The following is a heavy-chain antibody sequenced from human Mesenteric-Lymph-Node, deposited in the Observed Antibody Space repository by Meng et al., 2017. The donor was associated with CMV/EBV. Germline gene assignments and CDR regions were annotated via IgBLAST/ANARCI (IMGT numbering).Heavy chain of an antibody. Sequence: SISSSGYYWGWISQPPEKGLGWIGSIYYSGSTYYNTSLKSRVTISVDTSKNQFSLKLSSVTAADTAVYYCARRYCSGGSCSDFNWFDPWGQGTLVTVSS. J-gene: IGHJ5*02. CDR3: ARRYCSGGSCSDFNWFDP. CDR1: SISSSGYY. CDR2: IYYSGST. D-gene: IGHD2-15*01. V-gene: IGHV4-39*01.